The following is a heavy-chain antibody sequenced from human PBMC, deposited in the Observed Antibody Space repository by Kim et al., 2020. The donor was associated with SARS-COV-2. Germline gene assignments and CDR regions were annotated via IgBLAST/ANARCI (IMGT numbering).Heavy chain of an antibody. CDR2: ISNDVTNK. CDR3: EGRYRYEEGIGGH. V-gene: IGHV3-30-3*01. D-gene: IGHD5-12*01. Sequence: GGSRRLSCAASGLPFSNQIMYWVRQAHGKGLEWVAVISNDVTNKHYSDSVKGRFTISRDKSKNMVCVEMNKATTDDTGGYYCEGRYRYEEGIGGHWGKG. J-gene: IGHJ4*02. CDR1: GLPFSNQI.